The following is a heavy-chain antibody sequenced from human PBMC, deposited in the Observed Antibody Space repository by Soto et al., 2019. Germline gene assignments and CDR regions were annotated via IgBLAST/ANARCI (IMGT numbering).Heavy chain of an antibody. CDR2: ISSSSSYI. CDR3: ARYDVLRLLEWLTERYVFLYMDV. CDR1: GFTFSSYS. V-gene: IGHV3-21*01. D-gene: IGHD3-3*01. Sequence: EVQLVESGGGLVKPGGSLRLSCAASGFTFSSYSMNWVRQAPGKGLEWVSSISSSSSYIYYADSVKGRFTISRDNAKNSLYLQMNGLRAEDTGVYYCARYDVLRLLEWLTERYVFLYMDVWRTGTTGTVS. J-gene: IGHJ6*03.